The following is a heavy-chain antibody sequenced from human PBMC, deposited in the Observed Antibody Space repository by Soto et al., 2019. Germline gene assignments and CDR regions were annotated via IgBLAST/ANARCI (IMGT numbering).Heavy chain of an antibody. CDR3: ATGYCSSTSCYFPLDY. D-gene: IGHD2-2*01. CDR1: GYTLTELS. Sequence: ASVKVSCKVSGYTLTELSMHWVRQAPGKGLEWMGGFDPEDGETIYAQKFQGRVTMTEDTSTDTAYMKLSSLRSEDTAVYYCATGYCSSTSCYFPLDYWGQGTLVTVSS. V-gene: IGHV1-24*01. J-gene: IGHJ4*02. CDR2: FDPEDGET.